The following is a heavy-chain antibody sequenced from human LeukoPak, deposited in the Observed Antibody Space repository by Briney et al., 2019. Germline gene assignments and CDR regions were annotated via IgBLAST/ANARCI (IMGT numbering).Heavy chain of an antibody. CDR2: ISAYNGNT. CDR3: ARDRYYYDSSGYYLPDAFDI. J-gene: IGHJ3*02. CDR1: GYTFTSYG. Sequence: GASVKVSCKASGYTFTSYGISWVRQAPGQGLEWMGWISAYNGNTNYAQKLQGRVTMTTDTSTSTAYMELRSLRSDDTAVYYCARDRYYYDSSGYYLPDAFDIWGQGTMVTVSS. D-gene: IGHD3-22*01. V-gene: IGHV1-18*01.